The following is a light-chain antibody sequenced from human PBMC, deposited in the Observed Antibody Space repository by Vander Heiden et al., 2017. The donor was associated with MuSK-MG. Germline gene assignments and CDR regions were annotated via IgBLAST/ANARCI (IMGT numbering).Light chain of an antibody. V-gene: IGKV1-33*01. CDR3: QHRGT. Sequence: DIQMTQSPSSLSASVGDRVTITCQASQNISNYLNWYQQQPGKAPKLLISDASTLETGVPSRFSGSGSGTDFTFTISSLQPEDIATYYCQHRGTFGPGTKVDIK. J-gene: IGKJ3*01. CDR2: DAS. CDR1: QNISNY.